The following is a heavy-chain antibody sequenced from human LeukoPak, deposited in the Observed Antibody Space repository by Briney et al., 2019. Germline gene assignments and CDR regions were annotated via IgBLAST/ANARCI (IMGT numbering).Heavy chain of an antibody. CDR2: IYTSGST. V-gene: IGHV4-61*02. D-gene: IGHD2-15*01. CDR3: ARGPLVVGWFDP. CDR1: GGSISSGSYY. J-gene: IGHJ5*02. Sequence: SETLPLTCTVSGGSISSGSYYWSWIRQPAGKGLEWIGRIYTSGSTNYNPSLKSRVTISVDTSKNQFSLKLSSVTAADTAVYYCARGPLVVGWFDPWGQGTLVTVSS.